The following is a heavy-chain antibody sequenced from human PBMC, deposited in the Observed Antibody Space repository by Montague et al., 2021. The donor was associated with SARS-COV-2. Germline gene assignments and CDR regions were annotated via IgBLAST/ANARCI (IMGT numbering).Heavy chain of an antibody. CDR2: TYYSWST. V-gene: IGHV4-59*08. D-gene: IGHD3-9*01. CDR1: GDSISNYY. Sequence: SETLSLTCTASGDSISNYYWCWIWRPPGKGLEWLGYTYYSWSTNYNPSXXSRATISVDTSKNPFSLGLSPVTAADTAVYYCARPPYLLPGYAYFDFWGQGSLVSVSS. CDR3: ARPPYLLPGYAYFDF. J-gene: IGHJ4*02.